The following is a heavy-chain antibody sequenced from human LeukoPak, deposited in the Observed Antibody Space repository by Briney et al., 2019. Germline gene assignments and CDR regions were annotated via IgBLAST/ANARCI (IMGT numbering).Heavy chain of an antibody. J-gene: IGHJ4*02. Sequence: QPGGSLRLSCTASGFTFSSYAMNWVRQAPGKGLEWVSGIGAGGTFTYYADSVKGRFTIFRDNSRNTLYLQMNSLRAEDTAVYYCAKYMSSGYWGQGTLVTVSS. CDR3: AKYMSSGY. V-gene: IGHV3-23*01. CDR1: GFTFSSYA. CDR2: IGAGGTFT. D-gene: IGHD6-19*01.